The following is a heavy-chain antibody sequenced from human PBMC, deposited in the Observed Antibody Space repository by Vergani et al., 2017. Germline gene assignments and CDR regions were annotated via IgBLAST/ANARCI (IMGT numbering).Heavy chain of an antibody. CDR2: IYYSGST. V-gene: IGHV4-59*08. CDR1: GGSISSYY. D-gene: IGHD3-22*01. Sequence: QVQLQESGPGLVKPSETLSLTCTVSGGSISSYYWSWIRQPPGKGLEWIGYIYYSGSTNYNPSLKSRVTISVDTSKNQFSLKLSSVTAADTAVYYCASSYYYDSSGYYIAFDYWGQGTLVTVSS. CDR3: ASSYYYDSSGYYIAFDY. J-gene: IGHJ4*02.